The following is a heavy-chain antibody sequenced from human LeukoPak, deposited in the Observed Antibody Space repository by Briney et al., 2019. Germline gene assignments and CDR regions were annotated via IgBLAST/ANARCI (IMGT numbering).Heavy chain of an antibody. CDR3: ARDPHCSGGSCLNWFDP. CDR2: IYYSGST. J-gene: IGHJ5*02. Sequence: SETLSLTCTVSGGSISSSSYYWGWIRQPPGKGLEWIGSIYYSGSTYYNPSLKSRVTISVDTSKNQFSLKLSSVTAADTAVYYCARDPHCSGGSCLNWFDPWGQGTLVTVSS. V-gene: IGHV4-39*07. D-gene: IGHD2-15*01. CDR1: GGSISSSSYY.